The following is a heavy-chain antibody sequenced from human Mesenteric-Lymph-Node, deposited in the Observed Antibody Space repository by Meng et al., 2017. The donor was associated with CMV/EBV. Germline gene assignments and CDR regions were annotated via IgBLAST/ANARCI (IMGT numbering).Heavy chain of an antibody. V-gene: IGHV3-33*06. Sequence: GGSLRLSCAASGFTFSSYGMHWVRQAPGKGLEWVAVIWYDGSNKYYADSVKGRFTISRDNSKNTLYLQMNSLRAEDTAVYYCAKALYDFWSGYPQFDPWGQGTLVTVSS. J-gene: IGHJ5*02. CDR2: IWYDGSNK. D-gene: IGHD3-3*01. CDR3: AKALYDFWSGYPQFDP. CDR1: GFTFSSYG.